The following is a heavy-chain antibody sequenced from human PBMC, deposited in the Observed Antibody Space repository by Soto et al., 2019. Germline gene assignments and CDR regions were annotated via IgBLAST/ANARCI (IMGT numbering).Heavy chain of an antibody. CDR1: GGSFSGYY. D-gene: IGHD3-22*01. CDR2: INHGGST. J-gene: IGHJ5*02. Sequence: SETLSLTCAVYGGSFSGYYWSWIRQPPGKGLEWIGEINHGGSTNYNPSLKSRVTISVDTSKNQFSLKLSSVTAADTAVYYCARAPIRSGYYPNWFDPWGQGTLVTVSS. CDR3: ARAPIRSGYYPNWFDP. V-gene: IGHV4-34*01.